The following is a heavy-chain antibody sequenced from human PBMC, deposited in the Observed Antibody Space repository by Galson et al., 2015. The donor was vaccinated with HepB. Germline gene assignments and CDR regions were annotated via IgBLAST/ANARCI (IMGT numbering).Heavy chain of an antibody. CDR1: GFTFKDYA. Sequence: LRLSCAVSGFTFKDYAMSWVRQAPGKGLEWVSGISRSGGSTSYADSVKGRFTISRDNSKNTLFLEISSLRAEDTAIYYCAKDREVGYCSGGSCSPPDSWGQGTLVTVSS. J-gene: IGHJ4*02. V-gene: IGHV3-23*01. CDR3: AKDREVGYCSGGSCSPPDS. CDR2: ISRSGGST. D-gene: IGHD2-15*01.